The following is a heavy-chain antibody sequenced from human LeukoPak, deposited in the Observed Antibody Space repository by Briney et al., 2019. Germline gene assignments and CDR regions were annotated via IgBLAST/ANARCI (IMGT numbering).Heavy chain of an antibody. CDR1: GYTFDDYA. CDR2: ISWNSGDK. J-gene: IGHJ4*02. Sequence: GRSLRLSCAASGYTFDDYAMHWVRQAPGRGLEGVSGISWNSGDKGYADSLRGRFTIARDNAKNSVYLQMDSLSAEDTAFYYCAKDVTFQLLYRAFDQWGQGTLITVSS. CDR3: AKDVTFQLLYRAFDQ. D-gene: IGHD2-2*02. V-gene: IGHV3-9*01.